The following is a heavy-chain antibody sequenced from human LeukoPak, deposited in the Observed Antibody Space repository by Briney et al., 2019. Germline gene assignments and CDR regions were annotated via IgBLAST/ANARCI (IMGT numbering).Heavy chain of an antibody. Sequence: GASVKVSCKVSGYTLTELSMHWVRQAPGKGLEWMGGFDPEDGETIYAQKFQGRVTMTEDTSTDTAYMELSSLRSEDTAVYYCTTYYDFWSGRNWFDPWGQGTLVTVSS. V-gene: IGHV1-24*01. CDR2: FDPEDGET. CDR1: GYTLTELS. CDR3: TTYYDFWSGRNWFDP. D-gene: IGHD3-3*01. J-gene: IGHJ5*02.